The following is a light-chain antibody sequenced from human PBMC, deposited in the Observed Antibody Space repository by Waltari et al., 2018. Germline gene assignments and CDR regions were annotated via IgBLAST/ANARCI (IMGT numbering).Light chain of an antibody. CDR3: CSYAGSSTFAV. Sequence: QSALTQPASGSGSPGQSITISCTGTSSDVGSYNIVSWYQQHPGKAPKLMIYEVSKRPSGVSNRFSGSKSGNTASLTISGLQAEDEADYYCCSYAGSSTFAVFGGGTKLTVL. CDR2: EVS. CDR1: SSDVGSYNI. V-gene: IGLV2-23*02. J-gene: IGLJ3*02.